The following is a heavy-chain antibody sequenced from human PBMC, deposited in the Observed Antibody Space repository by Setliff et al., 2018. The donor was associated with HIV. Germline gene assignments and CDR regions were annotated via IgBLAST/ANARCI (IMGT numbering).Heavy chain of an antibody. CDR3: ARRRDGYNSAPWRNDY. V-gene: IGHV4-4*07. CDR2: IYTSGIT. D-gene: IGHD5-12*01. J-gene: IGHJ4*02. Sequence: PSETLSLTCTVSDGSMSSYFWSWIRQPAGKGLEWIGRIYTSGITNYNPSLKSRVTLSVDTSKKQFSLKLRSVTAADTAVYYCARRRDGYNSAPWRNDYWGQGTLVTVSS. CDR1: DGSMSSYF.